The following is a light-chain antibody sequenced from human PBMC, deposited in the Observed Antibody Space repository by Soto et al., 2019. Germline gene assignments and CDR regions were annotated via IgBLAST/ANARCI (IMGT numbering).Light chain of an antibody. V-gene: IGKV3-15*01. CDR1: ESVSSN. CDR3: QQYGSSPIT. J-gene: IGKJ5*01. Sequence: VMTQSPSTLSVSPGERATLSCRASESVSSNLAWYQQRPGQAPRLVIYGASTRATGIPARFSGSGSGTDFTLTISRLEPEDFAVFFCQQYGSSPITFGQGTRLEIK. CDR2: GAS.